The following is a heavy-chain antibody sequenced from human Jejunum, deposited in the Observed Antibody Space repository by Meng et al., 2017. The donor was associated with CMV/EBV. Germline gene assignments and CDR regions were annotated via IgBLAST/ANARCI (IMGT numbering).Heavy chain of an antibody. CDR2: IYVGEST. CDR3: ANGHPGGPYALWAFDI. V-gene: IGHV3-66*02. CDR1: FTGSRDY. J-gene: IGHJ3*02. D-gene: IGHD2-21*01. Sequence: FTGSRDYMTWVRQATGKGLEWVSSIYVGESTYYADSVKGRFSVSRDKSKNTLYLQMNSLRPEDTAVYYCANGHPGGPYALWAFDIWGQGTMVTVSS.